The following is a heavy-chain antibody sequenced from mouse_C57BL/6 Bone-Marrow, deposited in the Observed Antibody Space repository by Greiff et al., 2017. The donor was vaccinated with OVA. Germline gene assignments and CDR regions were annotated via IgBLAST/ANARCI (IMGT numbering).Heavy chain of an antibody. V-gene: IGHV5-4*01. CDR1: GFTFSSYA. CDR3: ARDPYGSPFFDY. Sequence: EVKLVESGGGLVKPGGSLKLSCAASGFTFSSYAMSWVRQTPEKRLEWVATISDGGSYTYYPDNVKGRFTISRDNAKNNLYQQMRHLKSEDTAMYYCARDPYGSPFFDYWGQGTTLTVSS. CDR2: ISDGGSYT. J-gene: IGHJ2*01. D-gene: IGHD1-1*01.